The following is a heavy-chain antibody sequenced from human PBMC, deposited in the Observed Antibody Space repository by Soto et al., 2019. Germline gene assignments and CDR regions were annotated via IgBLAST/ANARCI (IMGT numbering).Heavy chain of an antibody. CDR1: GYSFTSYW. V-gene: IGHV5-51*01. D-gene: IGHD3-16*01. CDR3: ARHASGYYDYIWGAYVDY. CDR2: IYPGDSDT. J-gene: IGHJ4*02. Sequence: GESLKISCKGSGYSFTSYWIGWVRQMPGKGLEWMGIIYPGDSDTRYSPSFQGQVTISADKSISTAYLQWSSLKASDTAMYYCARHASGYYDYIWGAYVDYWGQGTLVTVSS.